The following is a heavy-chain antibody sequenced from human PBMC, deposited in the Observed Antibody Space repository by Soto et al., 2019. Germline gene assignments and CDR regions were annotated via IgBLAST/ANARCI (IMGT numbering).Heavy chain of an antibody. D-gene: IGHD1-1*01. J-gene: IGHJ3*01. CDR1: GGSSGGYY. CDR2: VNPSGST. CDR3: ARGDTVTGMNVLDV. Sequence: PSETLSLTCDVYGGSSGGYYWSWIRQPPGKGLEWIGEVNPSGSTNFNPSLKTRVTISMDASENHLALKLSSVTAADTAVYYCARGDTVTGMNVLDVWDQGTMVTVSS. V-gene: IGHV4-34*01.